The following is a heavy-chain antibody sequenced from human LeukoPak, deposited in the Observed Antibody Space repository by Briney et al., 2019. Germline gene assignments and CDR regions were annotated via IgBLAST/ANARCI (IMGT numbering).Heavy chain of an antibody. J-gene: IGHJ4*02. CDR3: ATSRFYYYPYY. Sequence: GGSLRLSCTVSGFTVSSNSMSWVRQAPGKGLEWVSAISGSGGSTFYADSVKGRFTISRDNPKNTLFLQMNSLRAEDTAVYYCATSRFYYYPYYWGQGTLVTVSS. D-gene: IGHD3-10*01. CDR1: GFTVSSNS. CDR2: ISGSGGST. V-gene: IGHV3-23*01.